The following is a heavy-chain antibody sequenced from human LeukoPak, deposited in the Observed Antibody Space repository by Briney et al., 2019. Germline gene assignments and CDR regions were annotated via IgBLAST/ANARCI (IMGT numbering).Heavy chain of an antibody. V-gene: IGHV3-74*01. CDR3: AVPPPPGFSYGENLFDY. CDR2: INSAGSST. CDR1: GFTFSNYW. Sequence: GGSLRLSCAASGFTFSNYWMHWFRQAPGKGLVWVSRINSAGSSTSYADSVKGRFTISRDNAKNTLYLQMNSLRAEDTAVYYCAVPPPPGFSYGENLFDYWGQGTLVTVSS. J-gene: IGHJ4*02. D-gene: IGHD5-18*01.